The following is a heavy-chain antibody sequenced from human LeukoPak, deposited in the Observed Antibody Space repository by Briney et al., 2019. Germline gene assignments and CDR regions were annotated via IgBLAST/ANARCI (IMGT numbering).Heavy chain of an antibody. V-gene: IGHV4-61*02. CDR1: GGSISSGSYY. J-gene: IGHJ3*02. CDR2: IYTSGST. Sequence: SQTLSLTCTVSGGSISSGSYYWSWIRQPAGKGLEWIGRIYTSGSTNYNPSLKSRVTISVDTSKNQFSLKLSSVTAADTAVYYYARREYSSSSRGAFDIWGQGTMVTVSS. D-gene: IGHD6-6*01. CDR3: ARREYSSSSRGAFDI.